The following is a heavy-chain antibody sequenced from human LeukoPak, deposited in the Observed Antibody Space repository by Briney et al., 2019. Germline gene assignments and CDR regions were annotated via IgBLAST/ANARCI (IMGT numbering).Heavy chain of an antibody. J-gene: IGHJ4*02. D-gene: IGHD1-26*01. CDR1: GGSISSYY. CDR2: IYYSGST. CDR3: ARVQWEFDY. V-gene: IGHV4-59*01. Sequence: NPSETLSLTCTVSGGSISSYYWSWIRQPPGKGLEWIGYIYYSGSTNYNPSLKSRVTISVDTSKNQFSLKLSSVTAADTAVYYCARVQWEFDYWGQGTLVTVSS.